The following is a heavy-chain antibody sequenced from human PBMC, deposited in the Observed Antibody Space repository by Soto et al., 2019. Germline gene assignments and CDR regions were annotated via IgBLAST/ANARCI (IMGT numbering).Heavy chain of an antibody. CDR3: ARPLWRDDYNWGYFDL. Sequence: QVQLVESGGGVVQPGRSLRLSCAASGFTFSSYAMHWVRQVPGKGLEGVAVISYDGSNKYYADSVKGRFTISRDNSKNTLYLQMNSLRAEDTAVYYCARPLWRDDYNWGYFDLWGRVTLVTVSS. CDR1: GFTFSSYA. J-gene: IGHJ2*01. D-gene: IGHD4-4*01. V-gene: IGHV3-30-3*01. CDR2: ISYDGSNK.